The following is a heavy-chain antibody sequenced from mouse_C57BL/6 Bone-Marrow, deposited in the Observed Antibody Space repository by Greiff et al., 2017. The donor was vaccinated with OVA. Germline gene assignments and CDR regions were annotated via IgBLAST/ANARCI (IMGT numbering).Heavy chain of an antibody. V-gene: IGHV1-82*01. J-gene: IGHJ2*01. CDR2: IYPGDGDT. D-gene: IGHD1-1*01. CDR1: GYAFSSSW. CDR3: ARSTVVASYYFDY. Sequence: VKLQQSGPELVKPGASVKISCKASGYAFSSSWMHWVQQRPGQGLEWIGRIYPGDGDTNYNGKFKGKATLTADKSSRPAYLQLSRLTSEDSAVYFCARSTVVASYYFDYWGQGTTLTVSS.